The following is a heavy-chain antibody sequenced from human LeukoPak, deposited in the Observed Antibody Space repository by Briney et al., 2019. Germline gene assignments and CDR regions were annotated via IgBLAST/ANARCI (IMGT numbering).Heavy chain of an antibody. D-gene: IGHD6-19*01. CDR1: GYSFCTYR. CDR2: IYPGDSDT. CDR3: ARLPRSSAWYYDY. Sequence: GESLKISWKGFGYSFCTYRIGWVRQMPGKGLEWMGIIYPGDSDTRYSPSFQGQVTISADKSISTAYLQWGSLKASDTAIYYCARLPRSSAWYYDYWGQGTLVTVSS. V-gene: IGHV5-51*01. J-gene: IGHJ4*02.